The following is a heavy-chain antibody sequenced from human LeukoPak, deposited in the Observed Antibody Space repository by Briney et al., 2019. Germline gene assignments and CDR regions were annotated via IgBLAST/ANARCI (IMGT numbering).Heavy chain of an antibody. J-gene: IGHJ4*02. D-gene: IGHD5-12*01. CDR3: ARERGGYSGYAALDY. Sequence: PGGSLRLSCAAPGFTFSSYEMDWVRQAPGKGLEWLSYISSSGSTIYYADSLKGRFTISRDNAKNSLYLQMNSLRAEDTAVYYCARERGGYSGYAALDYWGQGTLVTVSS. CDR1: GFTFSSYE. V-gene: IGHV3-48*03. CDR2: ISSSGSTI.